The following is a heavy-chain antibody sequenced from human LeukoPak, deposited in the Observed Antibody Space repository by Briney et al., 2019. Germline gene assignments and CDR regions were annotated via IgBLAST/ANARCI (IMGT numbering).Heavy chain of an antibody. CDR2: FDPEDGET. CDR3: ATGGYSYGDAPFDY. J-gene: IGHJ4*02. V-gene: IGHV1-24*01. CDR1: GGTFSSYA. Sequence: ASVKVSCKASGGTFSSYAISWVRQAPGKGLEWMGGFDPEDGETIYAQKFQGRVTMTEDTSTDTAYMELSSLRSEDTAVYYCATGGYSYGDAPFDYWGQGTLVTVSS. D-gene: IGHD5-18*01.